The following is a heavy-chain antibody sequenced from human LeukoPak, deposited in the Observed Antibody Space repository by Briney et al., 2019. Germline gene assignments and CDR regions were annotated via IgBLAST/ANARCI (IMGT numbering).Heavy chain of an antibody. Sequence: GGSLRLSCAASGFTFDDYAMHWVRQAPGKGLEWVLGISWNSGSIGYADSVKGRFTISRDNAKNSLYLQMNSLRAEDTALYYCAKVGSEYYYDSSGPYGMDVWGQGTTVTVSS. J-gene: IGHJ6*02. CDR3: AKVGSEYYYDSSGPYGMDV. CDR1: GFTFDDYA. CDR2: ISWNSGSI. V-gene: IGHV3-9*01. D-gene: IGHD3-22*01.